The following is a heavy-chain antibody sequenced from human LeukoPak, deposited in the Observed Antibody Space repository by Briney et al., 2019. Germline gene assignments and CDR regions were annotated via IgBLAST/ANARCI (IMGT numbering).Heavy chain of an antibody. V-gene: IGHV3-7*01. CDR2: IKQDGSEK. D-gene: IGHD3-3*02. CDR3: ARDSNNYYYYMDV. CDR1: GFTFSSYW. J-gene: IGHJ6*03. Sequence: GGSLRLSCAASGFTFSSYWMSWVRQAPGKGLEWVAKIKQDGSEKYYVDSVKGRFTISRDNAKNSLYLQMNSLRAEDTSVYYCARDSNNYYYYMDVWGKGTTVTVSS.